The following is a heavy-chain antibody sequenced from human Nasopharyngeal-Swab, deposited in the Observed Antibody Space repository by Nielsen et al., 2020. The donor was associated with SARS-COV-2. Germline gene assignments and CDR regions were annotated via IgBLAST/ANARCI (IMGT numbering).Heavy chain of an antibody. D-gene: IGHD2-8*02. Sequence: ASVKVSCKVSGYTLTELSMHWARQAPGKGLEWMGGFDPEDGETIYAQKFQGRVTMTEDTSTDTAYMELSSLRSDDTVVYYCARSGGVGIVAFDMWGQGTMVTVSS. V-gene: IGHV1-24*01. CDR1: GYTLTELS. CDR2: FDPEDGET. J-gene: IGHJ3*02. CDR3: ARSGGVGIVAFDM.